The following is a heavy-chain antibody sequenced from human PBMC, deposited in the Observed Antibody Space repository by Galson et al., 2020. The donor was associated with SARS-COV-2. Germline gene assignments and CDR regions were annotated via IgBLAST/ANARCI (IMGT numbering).Heavy chain of an antibody. Sequence: PSETLSLTCTVSGDSINVYYWTWIRQPAGKGLEWIGRIDRSGSTNYNPSLQSRVSMSVDTSKNKFSLQLRSVTAADTAVYYCARSYDSGWSRNWFAPWGQGTLVTVSS. J-gene: IGHJ5*02. CDR3: ARSYDSGWSRNWFAP. D-gene: IGHD6-19*01. CDR2: IDRSGST. CDR1: GDSINVYY. V-gene: IGHV4-4*07.